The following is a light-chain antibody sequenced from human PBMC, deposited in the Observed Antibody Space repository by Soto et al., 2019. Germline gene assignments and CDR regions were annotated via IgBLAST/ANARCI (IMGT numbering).Light chain of an antibody. Sequence: DIQMTQSPSTLSASVGDRVTSTCRASQSIYRRVAWYQQKPGKAPKLLIYKASSLESGVPLRFSGSGSGTEFALTIISLQPDDFATYHCQQYDSYPLTFGGGTKVEMK. CDR2: KAS. V-gene: IGKV1-5*03. CDR3: QQYDSYPLT. CDR1: QSIYRR. J-gene: IGKJ4*01.